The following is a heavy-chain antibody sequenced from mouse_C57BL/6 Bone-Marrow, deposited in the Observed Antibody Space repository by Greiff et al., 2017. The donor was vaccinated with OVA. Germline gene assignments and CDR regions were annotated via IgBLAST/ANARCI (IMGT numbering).Heavy chain of an antibody. CDR2: IYPGSGST. CDR1: GYTFTSYW. J-gene: IGHJ3*01. V-gene: IGHV1-55*01. Sequence: VKLQQSGAELVKPGASVKMSCKASGYTFTSYWITWVKQRPGQGLEWIGDIYPGSGSTNYNEKFKSKATLTVDTSSSTAYMQLSSLTSEDSAVYYCARRYGSSWFAYWGQGTLVTVSA. D-gene: IGHD1-1*01. CDR3: ARRYGSSWFAY.